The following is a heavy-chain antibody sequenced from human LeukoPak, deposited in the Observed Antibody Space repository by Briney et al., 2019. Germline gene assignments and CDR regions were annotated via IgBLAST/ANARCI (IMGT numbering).Heavy chain of an antibody. CDR2: ISVRSNYR. Sequence: GGSLRLSCAASGYTFSDFSVNWVRQAPGKGLEWVSSISVRSNYRYYADSVRGRFTISRDDARDSLFLQMNSLRAEDTAIYYCTKDLNHDSSGWGQGTLVTVSS. J-gene: IGHJ4*02. D-gene: IGHD3-22*01. CDR1: GYTFSDFS. V-gene: IGHV3-21*01. CDR3: TKDLNHDSSG.